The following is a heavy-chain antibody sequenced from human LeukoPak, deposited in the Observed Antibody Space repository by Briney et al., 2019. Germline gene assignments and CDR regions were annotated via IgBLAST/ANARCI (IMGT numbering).Heavy chain of an antibody. CDR3: ARVNINNWHSCDY. Sequence: SETLSLTCAVSGGSISSNNWWGWVRQPPGKGLEWIGEIYHSGSPNYNPSLKSRVTISVDKSRNHFFLNLSSVTAADTAVYYCARVNINNWHSCDYWGQGTLVTVSS. V-gene: IGHV4-4*02. J-gene: IGHJ4*02. CDR2: IYHSGSP. CDR1: GGSISSNNW. D-gene: IGHD1-1*01.